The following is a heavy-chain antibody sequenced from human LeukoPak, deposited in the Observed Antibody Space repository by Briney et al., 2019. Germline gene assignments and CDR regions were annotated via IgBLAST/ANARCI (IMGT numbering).Heavy chain of an antibody. V-gene: IGHV3-53*01. CDR2: IYSGGST. Sequence: GGSLRLSCAASGFTFSSYAMSWVRQAPGKGLEWVSVIYSGGSTYYADSVKGRFTISRDNSKNTLYLQMNSLRAEDTAVYYCARGQPGNYWGQGTLVTVSS. J-gene: IGHJ4*02. CDR1: GFTFSSYA. CDR3: ARGQPGNY.